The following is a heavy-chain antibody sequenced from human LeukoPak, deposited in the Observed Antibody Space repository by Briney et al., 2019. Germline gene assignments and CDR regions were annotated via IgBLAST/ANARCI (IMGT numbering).Heavy chain of an antibody. CDR1: SGSISTSNYY. CDR3: ASGVVVVAARDGHVANWFDP. Sequence: SETLSLTCTVSSGSISTSNYYWGWVRQPPGKALEWIGNIFYSGSTYYSPSLKSRVTISLDTSRNQFSLKLNSVTAADTAVYYCASGVVVVAARDGHVANWFDPWGQGTLVTVSS. CDR2: IFYSGST. V-gene: IGHV4-39*07. J-gene: IGHJ5*02. D-gene: IGHD2-15*01.